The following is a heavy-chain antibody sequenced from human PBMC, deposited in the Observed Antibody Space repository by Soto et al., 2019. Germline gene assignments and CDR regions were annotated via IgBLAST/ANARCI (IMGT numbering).Heavy chain of an antibody. CDR3: ARFYGDYFNWFDP. CDR2: IYHSGST. Sequence: SSETLSLTCAVSGVSISSGGYSWSWIRQPPGKGLEWIGYIYHSGSTYYNPSLKSRVTISVDRSKNQFSLELSSVTAADTAVYYCARFYGDYFNWFDPWGQGTLVTVS. D-gene: IGHD4-17*01. CDR1: GVSISSGGYS. V-gene: IGHV4-30-2*01. J-gene: IGHJ5*02.